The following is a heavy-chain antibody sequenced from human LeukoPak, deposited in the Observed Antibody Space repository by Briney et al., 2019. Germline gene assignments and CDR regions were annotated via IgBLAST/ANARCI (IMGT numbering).Heavy chain of an antibody. J-gene: IGHJ4*02. CDR3: AKGSAVVATMGDDY. Sequence: GGSLRLSCAASGFTFSSYWMSWVRQAPGKGLEWVANIKQDGSEKYYVDSVKGRFTISRDNAKNSLYLQMNSLRAEDTAVYYCAKGSAVVATMGDDYWGQGTLVTVSS. CDR2: IKQDGSEK. V-gene: IGHV3-7*01. CDR1: GFTFSSYW. D-gene: IGHD5-12*01.